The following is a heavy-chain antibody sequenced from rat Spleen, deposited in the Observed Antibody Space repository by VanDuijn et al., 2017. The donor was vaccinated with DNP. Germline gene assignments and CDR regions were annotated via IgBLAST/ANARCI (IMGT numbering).Heavy chain of an antibody. CDR1: GFTFNNYW. Sequence: EVQLVESGGGLVQPGRSLKLSCVASGFTFNNYWMSWIRQAPGKGLEWVASITNTGGRIYYPDSVKGRFTISRDNSQNTLYLQMNSLRSEDTATYYCTRDGYYYSGDVGFDYWGQGVMVTVSS. CDR3: TRDGYYYSGDVGFDY. J-gene: IGHJ2*01. D-gene: IGHD1-1*01. V-gene: IGHV5-31*01. CDR2: ITNTGGRI.